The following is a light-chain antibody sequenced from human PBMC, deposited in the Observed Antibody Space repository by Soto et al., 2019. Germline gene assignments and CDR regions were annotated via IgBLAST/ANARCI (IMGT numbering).Light chain of an antibody. CDR3: AAWDDRLSIPV. Sequence: QSVVTQETSASGTPGQRVTISCLGSSSNIENNHVFWYQQLPGTAPKLIIYRDNQRPSGVPDRISGSKSGTSASLAISDLRSEDEGDYYCAAWDDRLSIPVFGGGTKLTVL. V-gene: IGLV1-47*01. CDR2: RDN. CDR1: SSNIENNH. J-gene: IGLJ3*02.